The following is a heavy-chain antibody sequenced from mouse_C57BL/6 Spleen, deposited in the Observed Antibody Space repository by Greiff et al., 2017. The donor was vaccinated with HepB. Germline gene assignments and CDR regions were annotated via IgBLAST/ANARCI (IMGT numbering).Heavy chain of an antibody. V-gene: IGHV8-8*01. CDR2: IWWDDDK. Sequence: QVTLKVSGPGILQPSQTLSLTCSFSGFSLSTCGMGVGWIRQPSGKGLEWLAHIWWDDDKYYNPALKSRLTISKDTSKNQVFLKIANVDTADTATYYCARIVSTTGGYFDVWGTGTTVTVSS. J-gene: IGHJ1*03. CDR1: GFSLSTCGMG. D-gene: IGHD1-1*01. CDR3: ARIVSTTGGYFDV.